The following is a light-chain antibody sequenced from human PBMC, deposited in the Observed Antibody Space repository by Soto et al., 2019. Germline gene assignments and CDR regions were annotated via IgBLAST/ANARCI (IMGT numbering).Light chain of an antibody. CDR2: GAS. V-gene: IGKV3-20*01. J-gene: IGKJ1*01. Sequence: EIVLTQSPGTLSLSPGERASLSCRASQDITTKRLAWYQQKPGHTPRLLIYGASNRAPGIPDRFSGSGSGTDFTLTISGVGPEDFAVYYCLKYDTAPRTFGQGTKVDIK. CDR1: QDITTKR. CDR3: LKYDTAPRT.